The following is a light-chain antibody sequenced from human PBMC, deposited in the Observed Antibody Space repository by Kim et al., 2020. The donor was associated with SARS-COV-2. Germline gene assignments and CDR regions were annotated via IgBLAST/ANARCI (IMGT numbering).Light chain of an antibody. Sequence: GQRVTSARSGTHSNIGTNYVYWYQQLPGTSPKLLISRNSQRPSGVPDRFSGSRSGTAASLAISGLRSDDEGDYYCAAWDDSLSGWVFGRGTQLTVL. J-gene: IGLJ3*02. V-gene: IGLV1-47*01. CDR3: AAWDDSLSGWV. CDR2: RNS. CDR1: HSNIGTNY.